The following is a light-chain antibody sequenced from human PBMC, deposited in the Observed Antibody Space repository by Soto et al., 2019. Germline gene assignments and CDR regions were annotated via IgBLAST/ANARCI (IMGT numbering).Light chain of an antibody. CDR2: DTS. J-gene: IGKJ2*01. V-gene: IGKV3-15*01. CDR3: QQYKNWPPYT. Sequence: EIVMTQSPATLSVSPGGRATLSCRASQSVSSSLAWYQQKPGQAPKLLIYDTSTRATTIPARFSGSGSGTEFTLTISGLQSEDSAVYYCQQYKNWPPYTFGQGTKVDIK. CDR1: QSVSSS.